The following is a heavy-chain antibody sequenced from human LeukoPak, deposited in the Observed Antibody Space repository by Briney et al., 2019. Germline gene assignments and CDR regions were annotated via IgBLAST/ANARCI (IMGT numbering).Heavy chain of an antibody. Sequence: PGRSLRLSCAASGFTFSSYGMHWVRQAPGKGLEWVAVISYDGSNKYYADSVKGRFTISRDNSKNTLYLQMNSLRAEDTAVYYCAKRSADYGDYSDYWGQGTLVTVSS. J-gene: IGHJ4*02. CDR2: ISYDGSNK. D-gene: IGHD4-17*01. CDR1: GFTFSSYG. CDR3: AKRSADYGDYSDY. V-gene: IGHV3-30*18.